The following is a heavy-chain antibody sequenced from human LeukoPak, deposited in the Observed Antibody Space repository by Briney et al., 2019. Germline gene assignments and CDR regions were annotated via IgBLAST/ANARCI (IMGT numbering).Heavy chain of an antibody. CDR3: TSGNYSDYFAY. J-gene: IGHJ4*02. V-gene: IGHV3-23*01. D-gene: IGHD3-10*01. CDR1: GFTFSGYV. Sequence: GGSLRLSCEASGFTFSGYVISWVRQAPGKGLEWVSVFSGRSNITYYADSVKGRFTISRDNSKSTLYLQMHSLRAEDTALYYCTSGNYSDYFAYWGQGVLVTVSS. CDR2: FSGRSNIT.